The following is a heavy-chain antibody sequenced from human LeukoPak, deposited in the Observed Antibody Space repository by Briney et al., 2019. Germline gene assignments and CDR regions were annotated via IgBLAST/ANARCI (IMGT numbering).Heavy chain of an antibody. CDR1: GRSISSYY. CDR3: ARATDYGDYGFDY. D-gene: IGHD4-17*01. Sequence: SDTLSLTCTVSGRSISSYYWSWIPQPAGKGLGWIGRIYTSGSTNYSPSLKSRVTMSVDTSKNQFSLKLSSVTAADTAVYYCARATDYGDYGFDYWGQGTLVTVSS. CDR2: IYTSGST. V-gene: IGHV4-4*07. J-gene: IGHJ4*02.